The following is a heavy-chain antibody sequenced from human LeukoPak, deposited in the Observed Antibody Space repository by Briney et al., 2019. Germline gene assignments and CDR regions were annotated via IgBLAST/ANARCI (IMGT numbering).Heavy chain of an antibody. CDR2: IDPSDSYT. D-gene: IGHD4-17*01. J-gene: IGHJ3*02. V-gene: IGHV5-10-1*01. CDR3: ARHVTVTKGYDAFDI. CDR1: GYSFTSYW. Sequence: GESLKISCQGSGYSFTSYWIGWVRQMPGKGLEWMGRIDPSDSYTNYSPSFQGHVTISADKSISTAYLQWTSLKASDTAMYYCARHVTVTKGYDAFDIWGQGTMVTVSS.